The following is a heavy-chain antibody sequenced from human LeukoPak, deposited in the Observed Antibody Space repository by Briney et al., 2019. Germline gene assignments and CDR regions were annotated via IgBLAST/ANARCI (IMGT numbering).Heavy chain of an antibody. J-gene: IGHJ4*02. CDR3: ARDDNDDY. CDR1: GFIVSHNY. Sequence: PGGSLRLSCAASGFIVSHNYMTWVRQAPGKGLEWVSSISSSSSYIYYADSVKGRFTISRDNAKNSLYLQMNSLRAEDTAVYYCARDDNDDYWGQGTLVTVSS. V-gene: IGHV3-21*01. D-gene: IGHD1-1*01. CDR2: ISSSSSYI.